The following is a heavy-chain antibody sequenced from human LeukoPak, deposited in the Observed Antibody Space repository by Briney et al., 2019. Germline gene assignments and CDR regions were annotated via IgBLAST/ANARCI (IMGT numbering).Heavy chain of an antibody. CDR2: IYYIGST. Sequence: SETLSLTCTVSGGSVSSGSYYWSWIRQPPGKGLEWIGYIYYIGSTNYNPSLKSRVTMSVDTSKNQFSLKLNSVTAADTAVYYCARENYYGMEVWGQGTTVIVSS. CDR3: ARENYYGMEV. J-gene: IGHJ6*02. V-gene: IGHV4-61*01. CDR1: GGSVSSGSYY.